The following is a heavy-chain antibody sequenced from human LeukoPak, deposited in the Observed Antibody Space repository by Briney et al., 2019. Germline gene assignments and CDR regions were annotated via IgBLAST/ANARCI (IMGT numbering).Heavy chain of an antibody. Sequence: SETRSLTCTVSGDSISSYYWSWIRQPAGKGLEWIGRIYASGSTNYNPSLKSRVPMSLDTSKNQFSLNLSSATAADTAVYYCARKALPGNWFDPWGQGTLVTVSS. CDR3: ARKALPGNWFDP. CDR1: GDSISSYY. V-gene: IGHV4-4*07. J-gene: IGHJ5*02. CDR2: IYASGST.